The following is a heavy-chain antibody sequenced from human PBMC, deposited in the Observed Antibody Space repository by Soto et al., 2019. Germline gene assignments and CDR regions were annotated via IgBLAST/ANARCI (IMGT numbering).Heavy chain of an antibody. J-gene: IGHJ4*02. D-gene: IGHD3-10*01. CDR2: IWYDGSNK. Sequence: PGGSLRLSCAASGFTFSNYGMHWVRQAPGKGLEWVAVIWYDGSNKYYADSVKGRFTISRDNSKNTLFVQMNSLRAEDTAAYYCARDPSHGSGSYLDYWGQGTLVTVSS. CDR1: GFTFSNYG. V-gene: IGHV3-33*01. CDR3: ARDPSHGSGSYLDY.